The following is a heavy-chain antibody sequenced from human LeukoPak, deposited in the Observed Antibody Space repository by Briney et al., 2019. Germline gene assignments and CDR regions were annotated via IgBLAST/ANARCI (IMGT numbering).Heavy chain of an antibody. CDR3: ARDRWPSSSWYRFDY. V-gene: IGHV3-30*04. D-gene: IGHD6-13*01. CDR2: ISYDGSNK. Sequence: GGSLRLSCAASGFTFSSYAMHWVRQAPGKGLEWVAVISYDGSNKYYADSVKGRFTISRDNSKNTLYLQMNSLRAEDTAVYYCARDRWPSSSWYRFDYWGQGTLVTVSS. CDR1: GFTFSSYA. J-gene: IGHJ4*02.